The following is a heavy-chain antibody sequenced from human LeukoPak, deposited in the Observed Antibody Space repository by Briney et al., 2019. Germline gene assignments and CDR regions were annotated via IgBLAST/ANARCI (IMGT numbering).Heavy chain of an antibody. V-gene: IGHV3-30*19. CDR1: GFSFSSYG. CDR3: TRGHPYYDFWSGYCDY. J-gene: IGHJ4*02. CDR2: ISYDGTTE. D-gene: IGHD3-3*01. Sequence: GGSLRLSCAASGFSFSSYGMHWVRQAPGKGLEWVAAISYDGTTEYYADSVKGRFTISRDNSKNTLYLQMNSLRAEDTAVYYCTRGHPYYDFWSGYCDYWGQGTLVTVSS.